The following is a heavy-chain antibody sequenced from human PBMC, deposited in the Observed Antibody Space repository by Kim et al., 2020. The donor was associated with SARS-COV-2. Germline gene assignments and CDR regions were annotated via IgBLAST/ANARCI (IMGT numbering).Heavy chain of an antibody. J-gene: IGHJ5*02. V-gene: IGHV4-4*07. CDR1: GGSISSYY. D-gene: IGHD6-13*01. CDR3: ARDGSSSWPRGFDP. Sequence: SETLSLTCTVSGGSISSYYWSWIRQPAGKGLEWIGRIYTSGSTNYNPSLKSRVTMSVDTSKNQFSLKLSSVTAADTAVYYCARDGSSSWPRGFDPWGQGTLVTVSS. CDR2: IYTSGST.